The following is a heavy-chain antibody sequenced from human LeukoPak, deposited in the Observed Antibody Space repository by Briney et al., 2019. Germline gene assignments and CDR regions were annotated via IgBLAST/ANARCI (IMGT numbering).Heavy chain of an antibody. D-gene: IGHD1-1*01. V-gene: IGHV4-34*01. Sequence: SETLSLTCAVYGGSFSGYYWSWIRQPPGKGLEWIGSIYYSGSTYYNPSLKSRVTISVDTSKNQFSLKLSSVTAADTAVYYCARDHPSAPDWNGPWGQGTLVTVSS. CDR3: ARDHPSAPDWNGP. J-gene: IGHJ5*02. CDR2: IYYSGST. CDR1: GGSFSGYY.